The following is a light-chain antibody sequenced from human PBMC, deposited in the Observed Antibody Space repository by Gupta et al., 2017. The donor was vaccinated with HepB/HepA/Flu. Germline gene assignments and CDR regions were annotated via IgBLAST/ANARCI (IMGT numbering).Light chain of an antibody. CDR1: TGTVTGGHY. J-gene: IGLJ2*01. Sequence: QAVVPPEPSLTVSPGGTVTLTCSSSTGTVTGGHYPYWLQQRPGQDHRTLIHDTRSTASLSPVPFSGSPAGVKAALTLSGAQAEDEDYYYCSLYYSGVLVFGGGTKLTVL. CDR2: DTR. V-gene: IGLV7-46*01. CDR3: SLYYSGVLV.